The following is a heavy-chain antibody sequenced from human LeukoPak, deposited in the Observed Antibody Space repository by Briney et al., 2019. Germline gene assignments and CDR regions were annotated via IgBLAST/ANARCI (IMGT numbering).Heavy chain of an antibody. CDR3: ARGATDFWSGYLDY. V-gene: IGHV1-69*04. CDR2: IIPILGIA. Sequence: ASVKVSCKASGGTFSSYAISWVRQAPGQGLEWMGRIIPILGIANYAQKFQGRVTITADKSTTTAYMELSGLRSEDTAVYYCARGATDFWSGYLDYWGQGTLVTVSS. CDR1: GGTFSSYA. J-gene: IGHJ4*02. D-gene: IGHD3-3*01.